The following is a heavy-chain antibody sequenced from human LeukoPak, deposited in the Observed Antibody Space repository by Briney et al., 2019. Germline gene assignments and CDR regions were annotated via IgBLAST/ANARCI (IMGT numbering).Heavy chain of an antibody. J-gene: IGHJ4*02. CDR3: ARTPRRTGYYFDY. V-gene: IGHV1-2*02. Sequence: GASVKVSCKASGYTFTGYYMHWVRQAPGQGLEWMGWINPNSGGTNYAQKFQGRVTMTRDTSISTAYMELSRLRSDDTAVYYCARTPRRTGYYFDYWGQGTLVTVSS. CDR2: INPNSGGT. D-gene: IGHD7-27*01. CDR1: GYTFTGYY.